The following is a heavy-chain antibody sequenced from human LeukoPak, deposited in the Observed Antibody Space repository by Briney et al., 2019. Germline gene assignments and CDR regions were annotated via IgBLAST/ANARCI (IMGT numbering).Heavy chain of an antibody. CDR2: ISATSTTI. CDR3: VRDNLENQWLERSY. CDR1: GFTFSDYN. D-gene: IGHD6-19*01. Sequence: PGGSLRLSCAASGFTFSDYNMNWVRQAPGKGPEWVSQISATSTTIKYADFVKGRFTISRDNAKNSLNLQMNSLRADDTAVYYCVRDNLENQWLERSYWGQGALVTGSS. J-gene: IGHJ4*02. V-gene: IGHV3-48*01.